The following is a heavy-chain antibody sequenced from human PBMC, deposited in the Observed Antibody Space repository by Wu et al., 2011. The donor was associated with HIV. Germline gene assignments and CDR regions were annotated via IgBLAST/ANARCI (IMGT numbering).Heavy chain of an antibody. CDR2: ISPYNGDT. Sequence: VQLVQSGAEVKKPGASVKVSCKASGLHLYQPNGLSWVRQAPGQGLEWMGWISPYNGDTNYSQKLQGRVTMTTDTSTSTAYMELRSLRSDDTAVYYCARNFYGSGSYRMDPWGQGTLVTVSS. CDR1: GLHLYQPNG. CDR3: ARNFYGSGSYRMDP. V-gene: IGHV1-18*01. D-gene: IGHD3-10*01. J-gene: IGHJ5*02.